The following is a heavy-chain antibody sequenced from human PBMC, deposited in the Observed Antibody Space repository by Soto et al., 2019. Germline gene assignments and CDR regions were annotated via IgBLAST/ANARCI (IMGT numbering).Heavy chain of an antibody. D-gene: IGHD3-22*01. Sequence: SETLSLTCAVYGGSFSGYYWSWIRQPPWKGLEWIGEINHSGSTNYNPSLKSRVTISVDTSKNQFSLKLSSVTAADTAVYYCARMGITMIVVGRSYGMDVWGQGTTVTVFS. CDR1: GGSFSGYY. J-gene: IGHJ6*02. CDR2: INHSGST. V-gene: IGHV4-34*01. CDR3: ARMGITMIVVGRSYGMDV.